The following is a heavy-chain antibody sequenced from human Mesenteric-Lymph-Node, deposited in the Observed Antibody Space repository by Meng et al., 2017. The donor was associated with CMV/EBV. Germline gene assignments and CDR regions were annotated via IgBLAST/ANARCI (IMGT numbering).Heavy chain of an antibody. Sequence: SETLSLTCTVSGGSLISGSSYWSWIRQPPGKDLEWIGSIFYAGNTYHNPSLKSRVTISADTSMNQFSLKLSSATAADTAVYYCARDGDTGWRQSGFDYWGQGTLVTVSS. V-gene: IGHV4-39*07. CDR1: GGSLISGSSY. CDR3: ARDGDTGWRQSGFDY. CDR2: IFYAGNT. J-gene: IGHJ4*02. D-gene: IGHD5-24*01.